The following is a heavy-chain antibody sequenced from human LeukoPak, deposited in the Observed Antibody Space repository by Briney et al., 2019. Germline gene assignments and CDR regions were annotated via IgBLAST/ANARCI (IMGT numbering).Heavy chain of an antibody. J-gene: IGHJ4*02. CDR2: IKQDGSEK. V-gene: IGHV3-7*01. D-gene: IGHD4-17*01. Sequence: PGGSLRLSCPASGFTFSSYWMSWVRQAPGKGLEWVANIKQDGSEKYYVDSVKGRFTISRDNAKNSLYLQMNSLRAEDTAVYYCASHGDYLPDYFDYWGQGTLVTVSS. CDR1: GFTFSSYW. CDR3: ASHGDYLPDYFDY.